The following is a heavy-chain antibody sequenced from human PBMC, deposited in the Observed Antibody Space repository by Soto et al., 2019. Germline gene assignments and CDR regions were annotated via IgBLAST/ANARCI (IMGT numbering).Heavy chain of an antibody. CDR1: GGTFSSYA. CDR3: ARFGYYYVSGSYIYYYYYGMDV. D-gene: IGHD3-10*01. V-gene: IGHV1-69*01. Sequence: QVQLVQSGAEVKKPGSSVKVSCKASGGTFSSYAISWVRQAPGQGREWMGGIIPTFGTANYAQKLQGRVTITADESTGTAYMELSSLRSEDTAVYYCARFGYYYVSGSYIYYYYYGMDVWGQGTTVTVSS. J-gene: IGHJ6*02. CDR2: IIPTFGTA.